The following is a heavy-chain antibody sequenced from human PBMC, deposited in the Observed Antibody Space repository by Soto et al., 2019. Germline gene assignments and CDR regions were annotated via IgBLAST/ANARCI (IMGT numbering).Heavy chain of an antibody. V-gene: IGHV1-46*01. CDR1: GYTFTSYY. J-gene: IGHJ4*02. Sequence: ASVKVSCKASGYTFTSYYMHWVRQAPGQGLEWMGIINPTSSTSYAQKFQGRVTMTRDTSTSTVYMELSSLKSEDTAVYYCARDLGSGYDPGDYWGQGTLVTVSS. CDR3: ARDLGSGYDPGDY. D-gene: IGHD5-12*01. CDR2: INPTSST.